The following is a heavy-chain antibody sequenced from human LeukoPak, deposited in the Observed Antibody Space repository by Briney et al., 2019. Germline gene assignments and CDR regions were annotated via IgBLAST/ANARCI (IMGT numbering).Heavy chain of an antibody. D-gene: IGHD1-26*01. J-gene: IGHJ4*02. V-gene: IGHV3-66*01. Sequence: GGSLRLSCEASGFIVSANFMNWVRQAPGKGLEWVSVMYSVGTTYYADFVKGRLTVSRDPSKNTLYLQMDSLRVEDTAVYYCARDLSAYSYGFGGDCWGQGTRVIVSS. CDR2: MYSVGTT. CDR1: GFIVSANF. CDR3: ARDLSAYSYGFGGDC.